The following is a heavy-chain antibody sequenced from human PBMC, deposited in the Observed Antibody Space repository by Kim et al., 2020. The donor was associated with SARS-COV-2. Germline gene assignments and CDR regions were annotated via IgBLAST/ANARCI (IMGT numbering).Heavy chain of an antibody. V-gene: IGHV3-30*04. D-gene: IGHD4-17*01. Sequence: GGSLRLSCAASGFTFSSYAMHWVRQAPGKGLEWVAVISYDGSNKYYADSVKGRFTISRDNSKNTLYLQMNSLRAEDTAVYYCARGIRSHGDYVTLFLFDYWGQGTLVTVSS. J-gene: IGHJ4*02. CDR3: ARGIRSHGDYVTLFLFDY. CDR2: ISYDGSNK. CDR1: GFTFSSYA.